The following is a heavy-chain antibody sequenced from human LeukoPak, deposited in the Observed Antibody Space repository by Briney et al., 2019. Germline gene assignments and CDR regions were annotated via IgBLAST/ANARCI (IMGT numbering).Heavy chain of an antibody. CDR2: ISSSSSYI. CDR1: GFTFSSYS. Sequence: GGSLRLSCAASGFTFSSYSMNWVRQAPGKGLEWVSSISSSSSYIYYADSVKGRFTTSRDNAKNSLYLQMNSLRAEDTAVYYCARGRLGYCSGGSCYPGYWGQGTLVTVSS. CDR3: ARGRLGYCSGGSCYPGY. D-gene: IGHD2-15*01. J-gene: IGHJ4*02. V-gene: IGHV3-21*01.